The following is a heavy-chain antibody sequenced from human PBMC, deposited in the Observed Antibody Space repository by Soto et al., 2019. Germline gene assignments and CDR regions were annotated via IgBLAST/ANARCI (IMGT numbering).Heavy chain of an antibody. CDR2: INSSGGT. D-gene: IGHD3-16*01. J-gene: IGHJ3*02. CDR3: ARPAKDRSVNNAYHHDACDI. CDR1: GVSLSDYY. V-gene: IGHV4-34*01. Sequence: QVQLQQWGAGLLKPSETLSLTCAVYGVSLSDYYWSGIRLIPGKGLEWIGEINSSGGTNYNQSLKGRVTMSIDTSKNQFSVRLTFLTAADTALYYCARPAKDRSVNNAYHHDACDIWGQGRKVTVSS.